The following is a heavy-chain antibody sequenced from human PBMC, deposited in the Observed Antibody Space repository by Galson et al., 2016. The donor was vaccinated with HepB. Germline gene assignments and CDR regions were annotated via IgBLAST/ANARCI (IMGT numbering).Heavy chain of an antibody. Sequence: SLRLSCAASGFTFSSYSMNWARQAPGKGLEWVSSISSSSSYIYYADSVKGRFTISRDNAKNSLYLQMNSLRAEDTAVYYCARDSPLPAAFDYWGQGTLVTVTS. D-gene: IGHD2-2*01. J-gene: IGHJ4*02. CDR2: ISSSSSYI. CDR3: ARDSPLPAAFDY. V-gene: IGHV3-21*01. CDR1: GFTFSSYS.